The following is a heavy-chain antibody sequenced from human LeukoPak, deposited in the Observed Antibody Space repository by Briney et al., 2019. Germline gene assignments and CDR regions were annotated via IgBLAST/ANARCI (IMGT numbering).Heavy chain of an antibody. CDR3: ARGGSRTLYNWVGWFDP. Sequence: PSETLSLTCTVSGGSISTYYWSWIRQPPGKGLEWIACIDYSGSTNYNPSLKSRVSISVDTSKNQFSLKLSSVTAADTAVYYCARGGSRTLYNWVGWFDPWGQGTLVTVSS. CDR1: GGSISTYY. D-gene: IGHD3-10*01. V-gene: IGHV4-59*01. CDR2: IDYSGST. J-gene: IGHJ5*02.